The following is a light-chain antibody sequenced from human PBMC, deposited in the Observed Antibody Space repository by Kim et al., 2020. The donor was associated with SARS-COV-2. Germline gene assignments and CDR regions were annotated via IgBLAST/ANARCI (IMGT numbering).Light chain of an antibody. CDR3: QQYKNWPYT. Sequence: SGSPGERARRSCRASQSVSSNLAWYQQKPGQAPRLLIYGAFTRATGIPARFSGSGSGTEFTLTINSLQSEDFAVYYCQQYKNWPYTFGQGTKLEI. CDR2: GAF. V-gene: IGKV3-15*01. CDR1: QSVSSN. J-gene: IGKJ2*01.